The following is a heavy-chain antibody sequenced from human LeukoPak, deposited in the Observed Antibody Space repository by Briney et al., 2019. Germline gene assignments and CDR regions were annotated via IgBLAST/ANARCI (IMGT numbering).Heavy chain of an antibody. CDR1: GFTFSNYA. V-gene: IGHV3-23*01. CDR3: AKEMYPGAITNDY. D-gene: IGHD1-26*01. CDR2: ISGSGFST. Sequence: GGSLRLSCAASGFTFSNYAMSWVRQAPGKGLEWVSIISGSGFSTYYADSVRGRFTISGDNSKNTLYLQMNSLRAEDTAVYYCAKEMYPGAITNDYWGQGTLVTVSS. J-gene: IGHJ4*02.